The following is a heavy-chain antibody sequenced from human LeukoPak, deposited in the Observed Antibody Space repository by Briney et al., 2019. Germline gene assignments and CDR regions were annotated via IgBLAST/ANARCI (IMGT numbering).Heavy chain of an antibody. Sequence: SETLSLTCTVSGGSISSSSYYWGWIRHPAGTGLEWIGRIYGSGSTYYNPSLKSRVTISVDTSKNQFSLKLSSVTAADTAVYYCARRSLDNWFGPWGQGTLVTVSS. CDR3: ARRSLDNWFGP. CDR1: GGSISSSSYY. CDR2: IYGSGST. J-gene: IGHJ5*02. V-gene: IGHV4-39*01.